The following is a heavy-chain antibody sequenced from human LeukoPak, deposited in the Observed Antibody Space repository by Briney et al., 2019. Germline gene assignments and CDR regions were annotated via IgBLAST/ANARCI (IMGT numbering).Heavy chain of an antibody. Sequence: SETLSLTCTLSGGSITSGSYYWSWIRQPAGKGLEWIGRIYTSGTTNYSPSLKSRVTISVDTSKNQFSLKLSSVTAADTAVYYCARVNSYYDILTGYPRGNWFDPWGQGTLVTVSS. CDR3: ARVNSYYDILTGYPRGNWFDP. CDR2: IYTSGTT. J-gene: IGHJ5*02. CDR1: GGSITSGSYY. V-gene: IGHV4-61*02. D-gene: IGHD3-9*01.